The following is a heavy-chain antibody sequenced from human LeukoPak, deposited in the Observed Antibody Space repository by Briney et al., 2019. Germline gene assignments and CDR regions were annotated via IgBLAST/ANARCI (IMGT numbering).Heavy chain of an antibody. D-gene: IGHD2-15*01. CDR1: GYTFSNYC. Sequence: GASVKVSCKASGYTFSNYCMHWVRQAPGQGLEWMGILNPTYDIPIYAQKFEGRVTMTRDMSTSTAYMELRSLRSDDTAVYYCAREESDIVVVVAANSAAFDIWGQGTMVTVSS. V-gene: IGHV1-46*01. CDR2: LNPTYDIP. CDR3: AREESDIVVVVAANSAAFDI. J-gene: IGHJ3*02.